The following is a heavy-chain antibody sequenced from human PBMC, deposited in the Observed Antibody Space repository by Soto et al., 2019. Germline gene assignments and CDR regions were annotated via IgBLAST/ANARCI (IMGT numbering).Heavy chain of an antibody. J-gene: IGHJ5*02. CDR2: ISGSGGST. V-gene: IGHV3-23*01. CDR1: GFTFSRHA. D-gene: IGHD3-10*01. Sequence: GGSLRLPCAASGFTFSRHAMSWVRQAPGKGLEWVSAISGSGGSTYYADSVKGRFTISRDNSKNTLYLQMNSLRAEDTAVYYCAKGGDYGSGLFDPWGQGTLVTVSS. CDR3: AKGGDYGSGLFDP.